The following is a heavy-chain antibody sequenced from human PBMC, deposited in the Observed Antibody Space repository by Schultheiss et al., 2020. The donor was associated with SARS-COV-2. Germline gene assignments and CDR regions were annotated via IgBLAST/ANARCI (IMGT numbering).Heavy chain of an antibody. Sequence: SETLSLTCTVSGGSISSYYWSWIRQHPGKGLEWIGYIYYSGSTYYNPSLKSRVTISVDTSKNQFSLKLSSVTAADTAVYYCARDLSALEDYYAMDVWGQGTTVTVSS. CDR3: ARDLSALEDYYAMDV. V-gene: IGHV4-59*06. J-gene: IGHJ6*02. D-gene: IGHD5-24*01. CDR1: GGSISSYY. CDR2: IYYSGST.